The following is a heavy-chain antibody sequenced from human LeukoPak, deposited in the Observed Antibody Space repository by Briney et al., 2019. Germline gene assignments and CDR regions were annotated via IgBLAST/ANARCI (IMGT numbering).Heavy chain of an antibody. Sequence: SGPALVKPTQTLTLTCTFSGFSLSISGMYVTWIRQPPGKALEWLARIDWDDDEYYSTSLKTRLTISKDTSKNQVVLTMTNMDPVDTATYYCARTSSFTLIRGLDQWGQGTLVTVSS. CDR2: IDWDDDE. J-gene: IGHJ4*02. D-gene: IGHD3-10*01. V-gene: IGHV2-70*11. CDR3: ARTSSFTLIRGLDQ. CDR1: GFSLSISGMY.